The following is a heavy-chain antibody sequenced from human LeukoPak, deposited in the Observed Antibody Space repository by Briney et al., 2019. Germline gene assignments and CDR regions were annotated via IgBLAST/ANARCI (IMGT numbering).Heavy chain of an antibody. V-gene: IGHV3-53*01. Sequence: GGSLRLSCAASGFTVSSNYMSWVRQAPGKGLEWVSVIYSGGSTYYADSVKGRFTTSRDNSKNTLYLQMNSLRAEDTAVYYCARDSRYSSSWYHLGYYYYMDVWGKGTTVTVSS. D-gene: IGHD6-13*01. J-gene: IGHJ6*03. CDR3: ARDSRYSSSWYHLGYYYYMDV. CDR1: GFTVSSNY. CDR2: IYSGGST.